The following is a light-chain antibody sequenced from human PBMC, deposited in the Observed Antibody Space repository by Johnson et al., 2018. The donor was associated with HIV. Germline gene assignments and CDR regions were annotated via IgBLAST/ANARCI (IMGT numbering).Light chain of an antibody. CDR3: AAWDDSRNCLYV. V-gene: IGLV1-51*02. J-gene: IGLJ1*01. CDR2: TNN. CDR1: SSNIGNNY. Sequence: QSVLTQPPSVSAAPGQKVTISCSGSSSNIGNNYVSWYQQLPGTAPKLLIYTNNKRPSGVPDRFSGSKSGTSATLAITGLQAEDEADYYCAAWDDSRNCLYVVATVTKLTVL.